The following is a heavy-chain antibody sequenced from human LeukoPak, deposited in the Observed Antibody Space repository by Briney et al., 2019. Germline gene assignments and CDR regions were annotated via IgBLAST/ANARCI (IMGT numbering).Heavy chain of an antibody. CDR2: IYYTGST. CDR3: ARHPSLYGEVNFDY. V-gene: IGHV4-39*01. CDR1: GGSISSSSYY. J-gene: IGHJ4*02. D-gene: IGHD4-17*01. Sequence: PSETLSLTCTVSGGSISSSSYYWGWIRQPPEKGLAWIGDIYYTGSTYYNPSLQSRVTISVDTSKNQFSLKLSSLTAADTAVYYCARHPSLYGEVNFDYWGQGTLVTVSS.